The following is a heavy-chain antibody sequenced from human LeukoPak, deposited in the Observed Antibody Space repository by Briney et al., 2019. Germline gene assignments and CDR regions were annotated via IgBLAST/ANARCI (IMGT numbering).Heavy chain of an antibody. J-gene: IGHJ4*02. CDR1: GGSISSYY. D-gene: IGHD5-24*01. CDR2: IYYSGST. Sequence: SETLSLTCSVPGGSISSYYWSWIRQPPGKGLEWIGYIYYSGSTNYNPTLKSRVTISGDTSKNQFSLKVTSVTAADTGVYYCARSRDGYNHPFDYWGQGTLVTVSS. CDR3: ARSRDGYNHPFDY. V-gene: IGHV4-59*01.